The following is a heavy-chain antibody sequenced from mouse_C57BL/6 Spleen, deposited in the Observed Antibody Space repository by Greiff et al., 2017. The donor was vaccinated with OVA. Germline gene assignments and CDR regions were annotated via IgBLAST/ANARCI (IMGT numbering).Heavy chain of an antibody. D-gene: IGHD2-4*01. CDR1: GYTFTDYN. Sequence: EVQLQQSGPELVKPGASVKIPCKASGYTFTDYNMDWVKQSHGKSLEWIGDINPNNGGTIYNQKFKGKATLTVDKSSSTAYMELRSLTSEDTAVYYCARGSYDYDDGESAMDYWGQGTSVTVSS. J-gene: IGHJ4*01. CDR3: ARGSYDYDDGESAMDY. V-gene: IGHV1-18*01. CDR2: INPNNGGT.